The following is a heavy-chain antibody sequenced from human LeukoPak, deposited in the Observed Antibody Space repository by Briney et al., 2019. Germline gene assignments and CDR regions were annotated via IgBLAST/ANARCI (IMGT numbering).Heavy chain of an antibody. V-gene: IGHV1-18*01. CDR3: AREAAAAAGDYYYYMDV. CDR1: GYTFTSYG. CDR2: ISGYNDNT. J-gene: IGHJ6*03. D-gene: IGHD6-13*01. Sequence: VASVKVSCKASGYTFTSYGISWVRQAPGQGLEWMGWISGYNDNTNYAQNLQGRVTMTTDTSTSTAYMELRSLRSDDTAVYYCAREAAAAAGDYYYYMDVWGKGTTVTVSS.